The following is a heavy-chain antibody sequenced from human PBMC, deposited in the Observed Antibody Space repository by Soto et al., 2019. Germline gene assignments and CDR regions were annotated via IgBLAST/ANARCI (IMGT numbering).Heavy chain of an antibody. V-gene: IGHV4-59*01. CDR1: GGSISSYY. J-gene: IGHJ4*02. Sequence: SETLSLTCTVSGGSISSYYWSWIRQPPGKGLEWIGYIYYSGSTNYNPSLKSRVTISVDTSKNQFSLKLSSVTAADTAVYYCARDYGDYVDYWGQGTLVTVSS. CDR2: IYYSGST. D-gene: IGHD4-17*01. CDR3: ARDYGDYVDY.